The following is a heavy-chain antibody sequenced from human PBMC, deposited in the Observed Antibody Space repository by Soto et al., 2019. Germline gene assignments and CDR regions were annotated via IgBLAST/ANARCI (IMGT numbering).Heavy chain of an antibody. CDR1: GFTFSSYS. CDR2: ISSSSSYI. V-gene: IGHV3-21*01. D-gene: IGHD3-16*01. Sequence: EVQLVESGGGLVKPGGSLRLSCAASGFTFSSYSMNWVRQAPGKGLEWVSSISSSSSYIYYADSLKGRFTISRDNAKNSLYLQMNSLRAEDTAVYYCARYHRGGPDLRSYWGQGTLVTVSS. J-gene: IGHJ4*02. CDR3: ARYHRGGPDLRSY.